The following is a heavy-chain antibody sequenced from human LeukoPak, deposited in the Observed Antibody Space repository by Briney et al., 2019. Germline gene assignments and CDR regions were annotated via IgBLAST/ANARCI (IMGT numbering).Heavy chain of an antibody. V-gene: IGHV4-59*01. CDR2: IYYSGST. CDR1: GGSISSYY. CDR3: ARGGRDGYNGARPDY. Sequence: PSETLSLTCTVSGGSISSYYWSWIRQPPGKGLEWIGYIYYSGSTNYNPSLKSRVTISVDTSKNQFSLKLSSVTAADTAVYYCARGGRDGYNGARPDYWGQGTLVTVSS. J-gene: IGHJ4*01. D-gene: IGHD5-24*01.